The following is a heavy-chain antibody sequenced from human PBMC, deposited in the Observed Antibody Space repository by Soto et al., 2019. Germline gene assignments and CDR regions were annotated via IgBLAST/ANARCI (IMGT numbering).Heavy chain of an antibody. D-gene: IGHD2-2*01. CDR3: AENQGVEVVPLATVDWLDP. CDR2: IHYDGSTT. V-gene: IGHV3-74*01. J-gene: IGHJ5*02. Sequence: VGSLRLSCAASGFTFSNYWMHWVRQAPGKGLVWVSRIHYDGSTTDYADSVKGRFTISRDNAKNTLYLQMNSLSAEDTAVYHYAENQGVEVVPLATVDWLDPWGRRYVVTVYS. CDR1: GFTFSNYW.